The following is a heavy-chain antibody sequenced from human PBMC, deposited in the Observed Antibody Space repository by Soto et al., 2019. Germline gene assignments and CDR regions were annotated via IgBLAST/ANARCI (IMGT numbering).Heavy chain of an antibody. CDR3: AKQLRAETGNDY. J-gene: IGHJ4*02. V-gene: IGHV3-30*18. D-gene: IGHD7-27*01. Sequence: QVQLVESGGGVVQPGRSLRLSCAASGFTFSSYGMHWVRQAPGKGLEWVAVISYDGSNKYYADSVKGRFTISRDNSKNTLYLQMNSLRAEDTAVYYCAKQLRAETGNDYWGQGPLVTVSS. CDR1: GFTFSSYG. CDR2: ISYDGSNK.